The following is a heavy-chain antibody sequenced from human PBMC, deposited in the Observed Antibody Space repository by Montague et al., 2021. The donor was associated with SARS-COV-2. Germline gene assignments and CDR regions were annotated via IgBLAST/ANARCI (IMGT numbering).Heavy chain of an antibody. CDR2: INQDETAK. Sequence: SLRLSCAASGFTSGDYQMTWVRQAPGKGLQWVANINQDETAKTYVDSVKGRFTISRDNAKNSLILQMNSLKDEDTAVYYCARSLRGSGTGWLDYWGQGTLVTVSS. J-gene: IGHJ4*02. D-gene: IGHD3/OR15-3a*01. V-gene: IGHV3-7*01. CDR1: GFTSGDYQ. CDR3: ARSLRGSGTGWLDY.